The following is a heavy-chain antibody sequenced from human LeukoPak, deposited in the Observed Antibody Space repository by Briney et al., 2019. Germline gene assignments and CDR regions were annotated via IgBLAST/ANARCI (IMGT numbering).Heavy chain of an antibody. CDR3: ARPLWQQLAVSAFQH. CDR2: ISGSDTST. V-gene: IGHV3-23*01. Sequence: GGSLRLSCAASGFTFSNYAMSWVRQAPGKGLEWVSAISGSDTSTYYADSVKGRFTISRDNAKDSLYLQMNSLRAEDTAVYYCARPLWQQLAVSAFQHWGQGTLATVSS. J-gene: IGHJ1*01. CDR1: GFTFSNYA. D-gene: IGHD6-13*01.